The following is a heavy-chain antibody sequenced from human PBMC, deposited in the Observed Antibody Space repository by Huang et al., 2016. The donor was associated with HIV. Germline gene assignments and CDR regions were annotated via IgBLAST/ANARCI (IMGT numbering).Heavy chain of an antibody. D-gene: IGHD3-22*01. Sequence: VQLQQWGASLLKPSETLSLTCAVSGGTFTGYFWGWVRQAPGKGLEWIAEIKHSGTTSYTPSLKSRVSMLVDVSNNQFSLSLKSVTAADTAVYFCVRCPGYYFEPSRYFDAFDIWGPGTMVTVS. J-gene: IGHJ3*02. CDR1: GGTFTGYF. CDR2: IKHSGTT. V-gene: IGHV4-34*02. CDR3: VRCPGYYFEPSRYFDAFDI.